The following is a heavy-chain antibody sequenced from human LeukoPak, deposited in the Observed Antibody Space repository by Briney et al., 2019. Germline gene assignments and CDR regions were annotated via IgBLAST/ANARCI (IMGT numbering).Heavy chain of an antibody. Sequence: GGSLTLSCAASGFTFSSYGMHWVRQAPGKGLEWVAFIRYDGSNKYYAASVKGRFTISRDNYKNTLYLQMKCLRAEDPAVYCCARIVLAAPSRNWFDPWGEGTLVTVSS. CDR2: IRYDGSNK. J-gene: IGHJ5*02. V-gene: IGHV3-30*02. CDR3: ARIVLAAPSRNWFDP. CDR1: GFTFSSYG. D-gene: IGHD6-6*01.